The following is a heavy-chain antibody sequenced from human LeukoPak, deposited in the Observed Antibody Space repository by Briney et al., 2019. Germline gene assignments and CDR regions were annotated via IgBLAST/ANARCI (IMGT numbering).Heavy chain of an antibody. Sequence: GGSLRLSCAASGFTFSDYYMSWIRQAPGKGLEWVSYISTSSRTIYYADSVKGRFTISRDNAKNSLYLQMNSLRAEDTAVYYCAKGYCSSTSCSLFDYWGQGTLVTVSS. V-gene: IGHV3-11*01. J-gene: IGHJ4*02. CDR2: ISTSSRTI. CDR3: AKGYCSSTSCSLFDY. D-gene: IGHD2-2*01. CDR1: GFTFSDYY.